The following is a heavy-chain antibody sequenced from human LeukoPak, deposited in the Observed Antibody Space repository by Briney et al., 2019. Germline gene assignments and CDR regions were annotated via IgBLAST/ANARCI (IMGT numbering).Heavy chain of an antibody. Sequence: PSETLSLTCAVSGGSISSSNWWSWLRQPPGKGLEWIGEIYHSGSTNYNPSLKSRVTISVDKSKNQFSLKLSSVTAADTAVYYCARLGRYGDYYFDYWGQGTLVTVSS. CDR1: GGSISSSNW. CDR3: ARLGRYGDYYFDY. J-gene: IGHJ4*02. V-gene: IGHV4-4*02. D-gene: IGHD4-17*01. CDR2: IYHSGST.